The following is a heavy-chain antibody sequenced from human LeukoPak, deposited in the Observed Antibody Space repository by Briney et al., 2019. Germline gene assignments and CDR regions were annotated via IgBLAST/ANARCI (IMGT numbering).Heavy chain of an antibody. CDR3: ARCKGSSGLDYYYYYGMDV. V-gene: IGHV3-7*03. J-gene: IGHJ6*02. CDR1: GFTFSSYW. Sequence: EGSLRLACAASGFTFSSYWMSWVRQAPGKGLEWVANIKQDGSEKYYVDSVKGRFTISRDNAKNSLYLQMNSLRAEDTAVYYCARCKGSSGLDYYYYYGMDVWGQGTTVTVSS. D-gene: IGHD6-19*01. CDR2: IKQDGSEK.